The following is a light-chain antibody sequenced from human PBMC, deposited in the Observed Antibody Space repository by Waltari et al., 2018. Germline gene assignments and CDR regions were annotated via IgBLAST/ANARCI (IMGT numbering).Light chain of an antibody. CDR1: AWPKRY. CDR2: EDK. CDR3: SSTASSSHLVL. Sequence: SYELTHPHSVPVSPAETPRITHSGHAWPKRYYYWYQQQSGQAPVLVIYEDKKRPSGIPESFSGSSSGKMATLTISGAQVDDEADYYCSSTASSSHLVLFGGGTTLTVL. J-gene: IGLJ2*01. V-gene: IGLV3-10*01.